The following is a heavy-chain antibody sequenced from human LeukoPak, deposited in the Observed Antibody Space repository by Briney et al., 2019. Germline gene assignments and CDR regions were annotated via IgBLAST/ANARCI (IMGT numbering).Heavy chain of an antibody. Sequence: SETLSLTCTVSGGSNSSYYWSWIRQPPGKGLEWIGYIYYSGSTNYNPSLKSRVTISVDTSKNQFSLKLSSVTAADTAVYYCARGRGGFVLRYFDWSPEYYFDYWGQGTLVTVSS. V-gene: IGHV4-59*01. CDR2: IYYSGST. J-gene: IGHJ4*02. CDR3: ARGRGGFVLRYFDWSPEYYFDY. CDR1: GGSNSSYY. D-gene: IGHD3-9*01.